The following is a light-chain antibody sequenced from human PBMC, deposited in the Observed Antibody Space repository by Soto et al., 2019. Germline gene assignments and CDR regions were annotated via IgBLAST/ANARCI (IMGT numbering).Light chain of an antibody. CDR2: AAS. J-gene: IGKJ2*01. V-gene: IGKV1-39*01. CDR3: QQSYSTPRT. CDR1: QSISNY. Sequence: DIQMTQSPSSLSTSVGDRVTITCRASQSISNYLNWYQQKPGKAPKLLIYAASSLQSGVPSRFSGSGSGTDFTPTISSLQPEDFATYYCQQSYSTPRTFGQGTKLEIK.